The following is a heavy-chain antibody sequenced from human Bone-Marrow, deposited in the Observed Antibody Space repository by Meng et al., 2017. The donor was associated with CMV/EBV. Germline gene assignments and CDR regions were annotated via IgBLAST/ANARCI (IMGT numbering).Heavy chain of an antibody. J-gene: IGHJ6*01. D-gene: IGHD2-2*01. Sequence: ASVKVSCKASGYTFTSYDINWVRQATGQGLEWMGWMNPNSGNTGYAQKFQGRVTMTRDTSTSTVYMELSSLRSEDTAVYYCASRDIVVVPAKGYGMDVWGQGTTVTFSS. CDR2: MNPNSGNT. CDR3: ASRDIVVVPAKGYGMDV. CDR1: GYTFTSYD. V-gene: IGHV1-8*01.